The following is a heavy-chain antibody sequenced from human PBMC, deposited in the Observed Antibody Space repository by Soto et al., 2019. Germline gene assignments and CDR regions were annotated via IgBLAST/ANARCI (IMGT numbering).Heavy chain of an antibody. CDR2: ISSSSSFI. V-gene: IGHV3-21*01. J-gene: IGHJ6*03. Sequence: GGSLRLSCTASGATFISYSMNWVRRAPGKGLEWVSSISSSSSFIYSAGSVKGRFTISRDNAKNTLYLQMNSLRAEDTAVYYCVGMNRANYYMDVWGKGTTVTVSS. CDR3: VGMNRANYYMDV. CDR1: GATFISYS. D-gene: IGHD6-13*01.